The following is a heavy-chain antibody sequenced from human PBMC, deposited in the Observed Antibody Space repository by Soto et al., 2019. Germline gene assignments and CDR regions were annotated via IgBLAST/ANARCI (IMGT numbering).Heavy chain of an antibody. V-gene: IGHV3-11*03. CDR2: ISSSSSYT. D-gene: IGHD6-13*01. CDR1: GFTFSDYY. J-gene: IGHJ4*02. Sequence: PGGSLTLSCAATGFTFSDYYMSWIRQAPGKGLEWVSYISSSSSYTNYADSVKGRFTISRDNAKNSLYLQMNSLRAEDTAVYYCARRGPGTYFDYWGQRTLVTVSS. CDR3: ARRGPGTYFDY.